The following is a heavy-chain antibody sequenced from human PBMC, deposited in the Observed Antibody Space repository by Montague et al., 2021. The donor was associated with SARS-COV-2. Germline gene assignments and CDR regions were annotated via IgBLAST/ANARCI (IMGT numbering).Heavy chain of an antibody. CDR1: GLIFSNAW. CDR3: TTGWLTYGMDV. J-gene: IGHJ6*02. CDR2: IKSKTDGGTT. D-gene: IGHD5-12*01. V-gene: IGHV3-15*01. Sequence: SLRLSCAASGLIFSNAWMSWVRQAPGKGLGWVGRIKSKTDGGTTDYAAPVKGRFTISRGDSKKTLYLQMNSLKIEDTAVYSCTTGWLTYGMDVWGQGTTVTVSS.